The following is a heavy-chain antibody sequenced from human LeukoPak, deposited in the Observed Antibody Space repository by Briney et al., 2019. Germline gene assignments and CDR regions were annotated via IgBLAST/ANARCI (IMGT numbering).Heavy chain of an antibody. Sequence: GGSLRLSCAASGFTFSNAWMSWVRQAPGKGLEWVGRIKSKTDGGTTDYAAPVKGRLTISRDDSKNTLYLQMNSLKTEDTAVYYCARDISGYSYDWGQGTLVTVSS. CDR2: IKSKTDGGTT. CDR3: ARDISGYSYD. V-gene: IGHV3-15*01. D-gene: IGHD5-18*01. J-gene: IGHJ1*01. CDR1: GFTFSNAW.